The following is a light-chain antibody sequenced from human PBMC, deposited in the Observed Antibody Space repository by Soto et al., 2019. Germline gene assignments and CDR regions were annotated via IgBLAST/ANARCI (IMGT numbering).Light chain of an antibody. CDR1: QSVNSN. Sequence: EIVMTQSTATLSVSPGERATLSCRASQSVNSNLAWYQQKPGQAPRLLIYGASTRASGIPARFSGSGSGTDFTVTISSLQSEDFAVYYCQQYNNWPLGFGGGTKVEIK. CDR2: GAS. J-gene: IGKJ4*01. CDR3: QQYNNWPLG. V-gene: IGKV3-15*01.